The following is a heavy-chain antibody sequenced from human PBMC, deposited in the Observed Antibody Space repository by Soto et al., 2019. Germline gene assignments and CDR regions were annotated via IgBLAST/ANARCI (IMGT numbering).Heavy chain of an antibody. V-gene: IGHV4-61*01. CDR3: AREIITVTSPDY. Sequence: QVQLQESGPGLVKPSETLSLTCTVSGGSVSSGSYYWSWIRQPPGKGLEWIGYIYYSGSTNYNPSLKSRVTISVDTSKNQFSLKLSSVTAADTAVYYCAREIITVTSPDYWGQGTLVTVSS. D-gene: IGHD4-17*01. CDR1: GGSVSSGSYY. CDR2: IYYSGST. J-gene: IGHJ4*02.